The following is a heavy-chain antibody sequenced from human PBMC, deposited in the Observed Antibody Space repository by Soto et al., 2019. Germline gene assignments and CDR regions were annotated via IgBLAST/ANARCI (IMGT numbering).Heavy chain of an antibody. Sequence: QVQLQQWGAGLLKPSETLSLTCAVYGGSFIGYYWTWIRQPPGKGLEWMAEITHSGSTNYNPSLKSRLTISVDTSKNQFSLRMTSVTAADTALYYCARGRQDIIVEPAPSWFDPWGQGTLVTVSS. D-gene: IGHD2-2*01. CDR2: ITHSGST. J-gene: IGHJ5*02. CDR3: ARGRQDIIVEPAPSWFDP. V-gene: IGHV4-34*01. CDR1: GGSFIGYY.